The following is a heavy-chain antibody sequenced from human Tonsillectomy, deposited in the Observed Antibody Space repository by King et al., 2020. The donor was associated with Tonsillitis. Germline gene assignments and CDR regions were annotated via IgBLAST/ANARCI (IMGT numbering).Heavy chain of an antibody. Sequence: VQLVESGAEVKKPGESLRISCKGSGYSFTSYWMSWVRQMPGKGLEWMGRIDPSDSYSNYSPSFQGHVTISADKSISTAYLQWSSLKASDTAMYCCARSYYCSRTSCYGADSYYFDYWGQGTLVTVSS. J-gene: IGHJ4*02. CDR3: ARSYYCSRTSCYGADSYYFDY. CDR2: IDPSDSYS. D-gene: IGHD2-2*01. V-gene: IGHV5-10-1*03. CDR1: GYSFTSYW.